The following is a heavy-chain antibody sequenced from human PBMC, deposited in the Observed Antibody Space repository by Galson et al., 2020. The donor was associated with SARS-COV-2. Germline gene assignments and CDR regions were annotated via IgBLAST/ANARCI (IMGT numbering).Heavy chain of an antibody. Sequence: SETLSLTCTVSGGSISSGDYYWSWIRQPPGKGLEWIGYIYYSGSTYYNPSLKSRVTISVDTSKNQFSLKLSSVTAADTAVYYCARITGTLSVLGDYGMDVWGQGTTVTVSS. CDR2: IYYSGST. J-gene: IGHJ6*02. CDR1: GGSISSGDYY. D-gene: IGHD1-20*01. V-gene: IGHV4-30-4*01. CDR3: ARITGTLSVLGDYGMDV.